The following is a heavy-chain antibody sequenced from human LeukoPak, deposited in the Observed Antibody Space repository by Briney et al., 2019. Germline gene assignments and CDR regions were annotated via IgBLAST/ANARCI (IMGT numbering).Heavy chain of an antibody. CDR2: INTGNDNT. CDR3: ARDWCGGSCFDY. D-gene: IGHD2-15*01. V-gene: IGHV1-3*04. Sequence: ASVKVSCKASGYTFTTYAIHWVRQAPGQSLEWMGWINTGNDNTKYSQKFQGRVTITRDTSASTAYMELSSLRSEDTAVYYCARDWCGGSCFDYWGQGTLVTVSS. CDR1: GYTFTTYA. J-gene: IGHJ4*02.